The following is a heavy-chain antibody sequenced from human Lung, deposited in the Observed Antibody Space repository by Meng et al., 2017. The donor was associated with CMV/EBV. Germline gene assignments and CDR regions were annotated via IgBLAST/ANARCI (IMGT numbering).Heavy chain of an antibody. CDR1: GGSISSGGFY. D-gene: IGHD4-17*01. CDR3: ARTNYGDYNWFDP. Sequence: HVPTREPGPGLVKPPQTLSLTCTVSGGSISSGGFYWSWIRQHPGKGLEWIGYIYYSGSTYYNPSLRSRVAISIDTSRNQFSLKLTSVTAADTAVYFCARTNYGDYNWFDPWGQGTLVTVSS. J-gene: IGHJ5*02. V-gene: IGHV4-31*03. CDR2: IYYSGST.